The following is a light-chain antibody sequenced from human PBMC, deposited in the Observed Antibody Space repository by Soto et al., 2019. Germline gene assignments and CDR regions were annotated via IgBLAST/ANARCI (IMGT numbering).Light chain of an antibody. CDR3: QQYASSVVYT. CDR1: QSLTTRY. Sequence: EIVLTQSPGTLSLSPGETATLSCRASQSLTTRYLAWYQQKTAQAPRLLIYSASTRATGTQDRFSGSGSATECTLTISSLEPEHFEVYFCQQYASSVVYTFGQWTKLEIK. J-gene: IGKJ2*01. CDR2: SAS. V-gene: IGKV3-20*01.